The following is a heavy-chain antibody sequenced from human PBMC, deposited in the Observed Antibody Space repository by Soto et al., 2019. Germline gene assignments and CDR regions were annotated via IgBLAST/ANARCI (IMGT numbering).Heavy chain of an antibody. CDR3: ASDPDGVNDFDY. V-gene: IGHV3-33*01. Sequence: GGSLRLSCAASGFTFSSYGMHWVRQAPGKGLEWVARTWYDGSSVSYADSVKGRFTLSRDNAKYTWFLQMDSLRVEDTAMYYCASDPDGVNDFDYWGQGTTVTVSS. J-gene: IGHJ4*03. CDR2: TWYDGSSV. CDR1: GFTFSSYG. D-gene: IGHD2-8*01.